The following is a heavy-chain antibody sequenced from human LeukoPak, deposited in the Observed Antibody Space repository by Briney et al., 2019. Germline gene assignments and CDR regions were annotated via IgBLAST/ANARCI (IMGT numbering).Heavy chain of an antibody. D-gene: IGHD2-2*01. J-gene: IGHJ6*03. V-gene: IGHV4-34*01. CDR3: VRRVYQFYYMDV. CDR2: TNHSGSA. Sequence: SETLSLTCAVYGGSFSGYYWSWIRQPPGKGLEWIGETNHSGSANYNPSLQSRVTISVDRSKNQFSLNLSSVTAADTAVYYCVRRVYQFYYMDVWGKGTPVTVSS. CDR1: GGSFSGYY.